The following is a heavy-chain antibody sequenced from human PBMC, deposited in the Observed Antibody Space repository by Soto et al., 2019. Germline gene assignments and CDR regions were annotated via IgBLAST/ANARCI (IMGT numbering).Heavy chain of an antibody. Sequence: QVQLQESGPGLVKPSETLSLTCTVSGGSISSYYWSWIRQPPGKGLEWIGYIYYSGSTNYNPSLKSRVTLSVDTSKNQFARKLSSVTAADTAVYYCARGGDGIAVAWYGISLDYWGQGTLVTVSS. CDR2: IYYSGST. D-gene: IGHD6-19*01. V-gene: IGHV4-59*01. J-gene: IGHJ4*02. CDR3: ARGGDGIAVAWYGISLDY. CDR1: GGSISSYY.